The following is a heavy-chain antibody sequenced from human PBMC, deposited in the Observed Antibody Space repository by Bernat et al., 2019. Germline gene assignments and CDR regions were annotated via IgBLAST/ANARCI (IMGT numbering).Heavy chain of an antibody. CDR1: GFTFSSYG. D-gene: IGHD1-7*01. V-gene: IGHV3-30*03. CDR3: AILLGTGTTRRDAFDI. Sequence: QVQLVESGGGVVQPGRSLRLSCAASGFTFSSYGMHWVRQAPGKGLEWVAGISYDGSNKYYAASVKGRFTISRDNSKNTLYLQMNSLRAEDTAVYYCAILLGTGTTRRDAFDIWGQGTMVTVSS. J-gene: IGHJ3*02. CDR2: ISYDGSNK.